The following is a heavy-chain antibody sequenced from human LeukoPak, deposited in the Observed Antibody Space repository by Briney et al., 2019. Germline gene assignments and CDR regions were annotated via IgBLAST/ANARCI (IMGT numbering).Heavy chain of an antibody. Sequence: GGSLRLSCAASGFTFDDYGMSWVRQAPGKGLEWVSGINWNGGSTGYADSIKGRFTISRDNAKNSLYLQMNSLRAEDTALYYCARVGADSSGYTVTYYYYYYMDVWGKGTTVTVSS. CDR2: INWNGGST. V-gene: IGHV3-20*04. CDR1: GFTFDDYG. CDR3: ARVGADSSGYTVTYYYYYYMDV. D-gene: IGHD3-22*01. J-gene: IGHJ6*03.